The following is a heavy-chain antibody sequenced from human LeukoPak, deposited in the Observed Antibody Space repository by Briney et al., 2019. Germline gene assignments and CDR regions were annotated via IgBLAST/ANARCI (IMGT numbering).Heavy chain of an antibody. V-gene: IGHV3-53*01. J-gene: IGHJ4*02. D-gene: IGHD6-19*01. Sequence: GGSLRLSCAASGFTVSSNYMSWVRQAPGKGLEWVSVIYSGGSTYYADSVKGRFTISRDNSKNTLYLQMNSLRAKDTAVYYCARDLSGWSDYWGQGTLVTVSS. CDR3: ARDLSGWSDY. CDR2: IYSGGST. CDR1: GFTVSSNY.